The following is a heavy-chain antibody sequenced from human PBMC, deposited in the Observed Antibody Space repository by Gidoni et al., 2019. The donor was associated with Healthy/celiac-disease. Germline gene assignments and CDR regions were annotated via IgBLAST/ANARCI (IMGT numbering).Heavy chain of an antibody. CDR1: GFTFSGYR. CDR3: TTPGVGYSSSWSTYYYYMDV. J-gene: IGHJ6*03. CDR2: IRSKANCYAT. D-gene: IGHD6-13*01. V-gene: IGHV3-73*02. Sequence: EVQLVEYGGGLVQPGGSLKPACAASGFTFSGYRMHWVRQASGKGLEWVGRIRSKANCYATAYAASVKGRFTISRDDSKNTAYLQMNSLKTEDTAVYYCTTPGVGYSSSWSTYYYYMDVWGKGTTVTVSS.